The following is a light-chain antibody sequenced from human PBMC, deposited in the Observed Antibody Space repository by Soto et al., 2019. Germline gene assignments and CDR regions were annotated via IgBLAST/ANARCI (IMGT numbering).Light chain of an antibody. V-gene: IGLV2-14*01. J-gene: IGLJ2*01. CDR3: SSYTSRSTPV. Sequence: QSALTQPASVSGSPGQSITISCTGTSSDVGTYKYVSWYQQLPGKAPKLMIYEVSNWPSGVSNRFSGSKSGNTASLTISELQAEDEADYYCSSYTSRSTPVFGGGTKLTV. CDR1: SSDVGTYKY. CDR2: EVS.